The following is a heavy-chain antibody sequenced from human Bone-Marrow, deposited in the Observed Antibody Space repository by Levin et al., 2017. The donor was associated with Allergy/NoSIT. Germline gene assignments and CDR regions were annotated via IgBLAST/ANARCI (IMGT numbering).Heavy chain of an antibody. CDR3: TKGEAVGGSVFED. J-gene: IGHJ4*02. D-gene: IGHD2-15*01. Sequence: GGSLRLSCAASGFTFRSHGMHWVRQAPGKGLEWVAITWHDGSNKFYADSVKGRFTISRDNAKNTLYLQMNSLRVEDTAVYYCTKGEAVGGSVFEDWGQGTLVTVSS. CDR2: TWHDGSNK. V-gene: IGHV3-33*06. CDR1: GFTFRSHG.